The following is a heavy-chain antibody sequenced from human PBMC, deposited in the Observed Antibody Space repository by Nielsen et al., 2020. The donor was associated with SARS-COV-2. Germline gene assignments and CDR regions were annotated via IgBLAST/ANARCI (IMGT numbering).Heavy chain of an antibody. CDR2: ISAYNGNT. J-gene: IGHJ5*02. CDR3: ARLGGWRSQRGADWFDP. CDR1: GYTFTSYG. D-gene: IGHD5-24*01. V-gene: IGHV1-18*01. Sequence: ASVKVSCKASGYTFTSYGISWVRQAPGQGLEWMGWISAYNGNTNYAQKLQGRVTMTTDTSTSTAYTELRSLRSDDTAVYYCARLGGWRSQRGADWFDPWGQGTLVTVSS.